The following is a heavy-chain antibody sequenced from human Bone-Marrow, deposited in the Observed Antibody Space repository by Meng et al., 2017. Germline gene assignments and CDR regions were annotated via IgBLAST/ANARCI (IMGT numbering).Heavy chain of an antibody. CDR3: ARGSRADDYYDSSGYYYLPHDY. J-gene: IGHJ4*02. D-gene: IGHD3-22*01. V-gene: IGHV1-46*01. CDR2: ISPSGGST. CDR1: GYTFTSYY. Sequence: ASVKVSCKPSGYTFTSYYMHWVRQAPGQGLEWMGIISPSGGSTSYAQKFQGRVTMTRDTSTSTVYMELSSLRSEDTAVYYCARGSRADDYYDSSGYYYLPHDYWGQGTLVTVSS.